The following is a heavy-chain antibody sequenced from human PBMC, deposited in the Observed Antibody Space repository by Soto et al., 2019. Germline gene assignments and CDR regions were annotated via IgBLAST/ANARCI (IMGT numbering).Heavy chain of an antibody. D-gene: IGHD3-10*01. J-gene: IGHJ4*02. Sequence: QVQLVESGGGLVKPGGSLRLSCAVSGFNFSDYYMTWIRQAPGKGLEWISYISTNSRYIKYADSIKGRFTISRANAKSSLYLQMNSLRAEDTAIYYCARGLGGSYFIAYWGQGTLVTVSS. CDR1: GFNFSDYY. CDR2: ISTNSRYI. V-gene: IGHV3-11*06. CDR3: ARGLGGSYFIAY.